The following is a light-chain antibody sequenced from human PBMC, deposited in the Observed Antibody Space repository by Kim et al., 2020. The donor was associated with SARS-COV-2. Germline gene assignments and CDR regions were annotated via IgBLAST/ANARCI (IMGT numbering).Light chain of an antibody. CDR1: SSDIGTYNY. J-gene: IGLJ2*01. CDR2: DVS. CDR3: SSYTSIDTGV. Sequence: GPSITISCTGPSSDIGTYNYVAWYQQHPGKVPKLIIFDVSNRPSGVSNRFSGSKSGNMASLTISGLQAEDEADYYCSSYTSIDTGVFGGGTQLTVL. V-gene: IGLV2-14*03.